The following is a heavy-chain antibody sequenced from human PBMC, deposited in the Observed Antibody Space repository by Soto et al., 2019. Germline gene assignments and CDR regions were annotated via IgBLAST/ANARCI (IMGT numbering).Heavy chain of an antibody. Sequence: GGSLRLSCAASGFTFSSYGMHWVRQAPGKGLEWVAVIWYDGSNKYYADSVKGRFTISRDNSKNTLYLQMNSLRAEDTAVYYCARDYDSSGYYPPGYYYYGMDVWGQGTTVTVSS. CDR2: IWYDGSNK. CDR3: ARDYDSSGYYPPGYYYYGMDV. V-gene: IGHV3-33*01. CDR1: GFTFSSYG. J-gene: IGHJ6*02. D-gene: IGHD3-22*01.